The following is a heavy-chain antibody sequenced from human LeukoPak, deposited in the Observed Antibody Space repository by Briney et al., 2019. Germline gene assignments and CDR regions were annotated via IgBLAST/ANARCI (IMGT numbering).Heavy chain of an antibody. CDR2: ISSSSSYI. CDR1: GFTFSSHS. D-gene: IGHD3-10*01. V-gene: IGHV3-21*01. Sequence: PGGSLRLSCAASGFTFSSHSMNWVRQAPGKGLEWVSSISSSSSYIYYADSVKGRFTISGDNAKNTLYLQMNSLRAEDTAVYYCARVGDYGSGFDFWGQGTLVTVSS. J-gene: IGHJ4*02. CDR3: ARVGDYGSGFDF.